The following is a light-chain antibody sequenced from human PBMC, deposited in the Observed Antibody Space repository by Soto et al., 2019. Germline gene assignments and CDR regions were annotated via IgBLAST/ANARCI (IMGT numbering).Light chain of an antibody. CDR1: SSDVGNYNY. J-gene: IGLJ2*01. Sequence: QSALTQPPSASGSPGQSVTISCTGTSSDVGNYNYVSWYQQYPGNAPQLMIYEVNKRPSGVPDRFAGSKSGNTASLTVAGLQAEDEADYYCTSYAAVKNVVFGGGTKLTVL. CDR3: TSYAAVKNVV. CDR2: EVN. V-gene: IGLV2-8*01.